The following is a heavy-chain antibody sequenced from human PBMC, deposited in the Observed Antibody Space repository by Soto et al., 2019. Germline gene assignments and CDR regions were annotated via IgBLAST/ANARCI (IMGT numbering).Heavy chain of an antibody. D-gene: IGHD6-13*01. Sequence: ASVKVSCKASGGTFSSYAISWVRQAPGQGLEWRGGIIPIFGTANHAQKFQGRVTITEDESTSTAYMELRSLRSEDTAVYYCAREGDGGVIAAAGTFWFDPWGQGTLVTVSS. CDR3: AREGDGGVIAAAGTFWFDP. CDR1: GGTFSSYA. V-gene: IGHV1-69*13. CDR2: IIPIFGTA. J-gene: IGHJ5*02.